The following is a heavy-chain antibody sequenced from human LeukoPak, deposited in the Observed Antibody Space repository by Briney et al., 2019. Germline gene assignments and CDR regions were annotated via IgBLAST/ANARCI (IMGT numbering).Heavy chain of an antibody. J-gene: IGHJ6*02. CDR2: ISSSSSYI. D-gene: IGHD2-15*01. CDR3: ARHCSGGSCYYYYYGMDV. Sequence: GGSLRLSCAASGFTFSSYSMNWVRQAPGKGLEWVSSISSSSSYIYYADSVKGRFTISRDNAKNSLYLQMNSLRAGDTAVYYCARHCSGGSCYYYYYGMDVWGQGTTVTVSS. CDR1: GFTFSSYS. V-gene: IGHV3-21*01.